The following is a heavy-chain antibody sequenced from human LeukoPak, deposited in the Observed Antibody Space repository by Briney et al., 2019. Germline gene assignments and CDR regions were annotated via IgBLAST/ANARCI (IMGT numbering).Heavy chain of an antibody. V-gene: IGHV4-59*01. Sequence: SETLSLTCTVSGGSISSYYWSWIRQPPGKGLEWIGYIYYSGSTNYNPSLKSRVTMSVDTSKNQFSLNLSSVTAADTAVYYCASSWLLYAFDIWGQGTMVTVSS. CDR3: ASSWLLYAFDI. CDR1: GGSISSYY. J-gene: IGHJ3*02. CDR2: IYYSGST. D-gene: IGHD3-9*01.